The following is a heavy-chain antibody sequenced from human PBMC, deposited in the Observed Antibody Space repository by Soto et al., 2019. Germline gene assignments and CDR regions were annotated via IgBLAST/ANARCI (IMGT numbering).Heavy chain of an antibody. CDR3: ARVVYDFWSGHPKGLDY. J-gene: IGHJ4*02. CDR1: GFTFSGSV. CDR2: IRSKANNYAT. Sequence: EVQLVESGGGLVQPGGSLKLSCAASGFTFSGSVMHWVRQASGQGLDWVGRIRSKANNYATAYAVSVKGRFTISRDDSRNTAYLQMNSLKTEDTAVYYCARVVYDFWSGHPKGLDYWGQGTVVTVSS. V-gene: IGHV3-73*02. D-gene: IGHD3-3*01.